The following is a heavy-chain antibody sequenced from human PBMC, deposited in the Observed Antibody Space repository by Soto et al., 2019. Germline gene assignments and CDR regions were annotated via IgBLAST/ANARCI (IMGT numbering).Heavy chain of an antibody. CDR3: AKDRGWSSADLEY. CDR2: MSYDGSSK. CDR1: GFNFSSFG. V-gene: IGHV3-30*18. Sequence: QVQLVESGGGVVQPGSSLRLSCAASGFNFSSFGMHWVRQAPGKGLEWVALMSYDGSSKYYQDSLKGRFTISRDKSKNTLYLQMSSLRVADTAVYYCAKDRGWSSADLEYWGQGTLVTVSS. D-gene: IGHD6-19*01. J-gene: IGHJ4*02.